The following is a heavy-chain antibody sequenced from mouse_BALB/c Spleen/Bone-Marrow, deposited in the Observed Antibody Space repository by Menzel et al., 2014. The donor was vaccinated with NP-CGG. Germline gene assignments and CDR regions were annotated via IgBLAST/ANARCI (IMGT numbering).Heavy chain of an antibody. J-gene: IGHJ4*01. V-gene: IGHV1-37*01. CDR2: INPYNGDT. D-gene: IGHD1-1*01. Sequence: DVHLVESGPELVKPGASVKISCKASGYSFTGYFMNWMKQSHGKSLVWIGRINPYNGDTFYNQKFKDKATSTVDNSSSTAHMELLSLTSEDAAVYYCGRVTTVVAKNYYYAMDYLGQGTSVTISS. CDR3: GRVTTVVAKNYYYAMDY. CDR1: GYSFTGYF.